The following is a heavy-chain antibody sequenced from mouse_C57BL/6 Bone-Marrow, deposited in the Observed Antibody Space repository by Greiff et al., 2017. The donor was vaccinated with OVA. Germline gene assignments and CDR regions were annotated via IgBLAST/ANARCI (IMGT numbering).Heavy chain of an antibody. CDR2: INPNNGGT. CDR1: GYTFTDYY. D-gene: IGHD3-2*02. CDR3: ARWDSSGYPYAMDY. V-gene: IGHV1-26*01. Sequence: VQLQQSGPELVKPGASVKISCKASGYTFTDYYMNWVKQSHGKSLEWIGDINPNNGGTSYNQQFKGKATLTVDKSSSTAYMELRSLTSEDSAVYYCARWDSSGYPYAMDYWGQGTSVTVSS. J-gene: IGHJ4*01.